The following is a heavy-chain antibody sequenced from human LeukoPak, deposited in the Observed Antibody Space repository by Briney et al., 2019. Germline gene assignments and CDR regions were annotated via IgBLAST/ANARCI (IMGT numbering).Heavy chain of an antibody. D-gene: IGHD6-13*01. CDR2: INHSGST. Sequence: SETLSLTCAVYGGSFSGYYWSWIRQPPGKGLEWIGEINHSGSTNYNPSLKSRVTISVDTSKNQFSLKLSSVTAADTAVYYCARVKAGMHSSSWFNSWFDPWGQGTLVTVSS. J-gene: IGHJ5*02. V-gene: IGHV4-34*01. CDR3: ARVKAGMHSSSWFNSWFDP. CDR1: GGSFSGYY.